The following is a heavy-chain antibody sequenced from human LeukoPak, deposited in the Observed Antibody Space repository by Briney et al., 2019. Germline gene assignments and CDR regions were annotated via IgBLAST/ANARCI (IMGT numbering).Heavy chain of an antibody. D-gene: IGHD3-9*01. CDR2: IYYSGST. J-gene: IGHJ4*02. CDR3: ARTHYDILTGYYPWKYFDY. V-gene: IGHV4-39*01. CDR1: GGSISSSSYY. Sequence: KTSETLSLTCTVSGGSISSSSYYWGWIRQPPGKGLEWIGSIYYSGSTYYNPSLKSRVTISVDTSKNQFSLKLSSVTAADTAVYYCARTHYDILTGYYPWKYFDYWGQGTLVTVSS.